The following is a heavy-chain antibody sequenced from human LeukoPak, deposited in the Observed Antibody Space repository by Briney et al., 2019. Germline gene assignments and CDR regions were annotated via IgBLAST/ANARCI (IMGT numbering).Heavy chain of an antibody. D-gene: IGHD3-10*01. CDR2: INHSGST. CDR1: GGSLSGYY. J-gene: IGHJ4*02. Sequence: SETLSLTCAVYGGSLSGYYWSWIRQPPGKGLEWIGEINHSGSTNYNPSLKSRVTISVDTSKDQFSLKLSSVTAADTAVYYCARGRSGSYHLTYFDYWGQGTLVTVSS. CDR3: ARGRSGSYHLTYFDY. V-gene: IGHV4-34*01.